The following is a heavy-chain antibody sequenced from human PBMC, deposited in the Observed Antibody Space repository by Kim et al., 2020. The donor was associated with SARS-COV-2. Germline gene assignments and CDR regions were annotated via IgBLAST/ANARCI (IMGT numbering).Heavy chain of an antibody. CDR1: GGTFSSYA. D-gene: IGHD5-12*01. CDR2: IIPILGIA. V-gene: IGHV1-69*04. Sequence: SVKVSCKASGGTFSSYAISWVRQAPGQGLEWMGRIIPILGIANYAQKFQGRVTITADKSTSTAYMELSSLRSEDTAVYYCAKPSLRDDAFDIWGQGTMVTVSS. J-gene: IGHJ3*02. CDR3: AKPSLRDDAFDI.